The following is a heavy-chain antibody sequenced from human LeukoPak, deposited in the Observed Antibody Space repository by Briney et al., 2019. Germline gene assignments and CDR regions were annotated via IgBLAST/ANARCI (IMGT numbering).Heavy chain of an antibody. CDR1: GYTFTSYA. J-gene: IGHJ5*02. CDR2: INPNSGGT. CDR3: ARVAGERWLQLSWFDP. V-gene: IGHV1-2*02. D-gene: IGHD5-24*01. Sequence: GASVKVSCKASGYTFTSYAMNWVRQAPGQGLEWMGWINPNSGGTNYAQKFQGRVTMTRDTSISTAYMELSRLRSDDTAVYYCARVAGERWLQLSWFDPWGQGTLVTVSS.